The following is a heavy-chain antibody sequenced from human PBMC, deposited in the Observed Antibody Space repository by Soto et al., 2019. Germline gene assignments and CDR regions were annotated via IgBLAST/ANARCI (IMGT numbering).Heavy chain of an antibody. D-gene: IGHD3-10*01. CDR2: FRTSGDGGTT. J-gene: IGHJ4*02. V-gene: IGHV3-23*01. CDR1: GFTFSSYS. CDR3: AKKVNSGPGSQYFDY. Sequence: LRLSCAASGFTFSSYSMSWVRQAPGKGLEWVSGFRTSGDGGTTYYADSVKGRFTISRDNSKNMLFLQMDSLRAEDTAIYYCAKKVNSGPGSQYFDYWGQGTLVTVSS.